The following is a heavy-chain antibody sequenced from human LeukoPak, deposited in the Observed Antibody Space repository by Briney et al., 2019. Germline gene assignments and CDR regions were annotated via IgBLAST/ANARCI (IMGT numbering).Heavy chain of an antibody. J-gene: IGHJ4*02. CDR2: FDPEDGET. CDR1: GYTLTELS. Sequence: GASVKVSCKVSGYTLTELSMHWVRQAPGKGLEWMGGFDPEDGETIYAQKFQGRVTMSEDTSTDTAYMELSSLRSEDTAVYYCAALGYSSGWSYFDYWGQGTLVTVSS. D-gene: IGHD6-19*01. V-gene: IGHV1-24*01. CDR3: AALGYSSGWSYFDY.